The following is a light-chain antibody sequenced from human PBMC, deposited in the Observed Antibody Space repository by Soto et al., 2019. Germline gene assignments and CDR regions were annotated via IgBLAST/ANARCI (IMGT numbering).Light chain of an antibody. CDR2: TSS. CDR3: QHYSDWPRT. Sequence: EIVITQSPSTLSVFPVERATLSCRASQSVSDYLAWYQQTPGQPPRLLIYTSSTRATGIPARFSCSGSGTGFTLTISSLQSEDFAVYYCQHYSDWPRTFGQGTRVEIK. V-gene: IGKV3-15*01. CDR1: QSVSDY. J-gene: IGKJ1*01.